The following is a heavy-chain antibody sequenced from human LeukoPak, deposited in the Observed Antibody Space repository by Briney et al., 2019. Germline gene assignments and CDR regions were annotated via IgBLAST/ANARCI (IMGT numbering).Heavy chain of an antibody. D-gene: IGHD3-22*01. CDR1: GGSISSYY. V-gene: IGHV4-59*12. J-gene: IGHJ4*02. CDR3: ARGLRGEGGYYDY. Sequence: SETLSLTCTVSGGSISSYYWSWIRQPPGKGLEWIGYIYYSGSTYYNPSLKSRVTISVDTSKNQFSLKLSSVTAADTAVYYCARGLRGEGGYYDYWGQGTLVTVSS. CDR2: IYYSGST.